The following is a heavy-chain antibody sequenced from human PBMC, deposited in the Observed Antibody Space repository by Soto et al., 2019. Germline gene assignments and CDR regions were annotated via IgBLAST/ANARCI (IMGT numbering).Heavy chain of an antibody. CDR1: GGSVSSGSYY. V-gene: IGHV4-61*01. CDR3: ARIKGSYGDY. J-gene: IGHJ4*02. CDR2: IYYSGST. D-gene: IGHD1-26*01. Sequence: QVQLQESGPGLVKPSETLSLTCTVSGGSVSSGSYYWSWIRQPPGKGLEWIGYIYYSGSTNYNPSLKSRVTISVDTSKNQFSLKLSSVTAADTAVYYCARIKGSYGDYWGQGTLVTVSS.